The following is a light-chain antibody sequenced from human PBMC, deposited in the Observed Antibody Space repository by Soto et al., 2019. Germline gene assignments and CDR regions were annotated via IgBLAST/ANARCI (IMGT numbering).Light chain of an antibody. Sequence: QSALTQPPSASGSPGQSVTISCTGTSSDVGGYNYVSWYQQHPGKAPKLMIYEVSKRPSGVPDRFSGSKSGNTTSLTVSGLQXEXEADYYCISYAGSNNVFGTGTKLTVL. CDR2: EVS. V-gene: IGLV2-8*01. J-gene: IGLJ1*01. CDR3: ISYAGSNNV. CDR1: SSDVGGYNY.